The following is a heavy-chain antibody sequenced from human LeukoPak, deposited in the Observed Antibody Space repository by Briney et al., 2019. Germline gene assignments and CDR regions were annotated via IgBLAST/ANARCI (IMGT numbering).Heavy chain of an antibody. J-gene: IGHJ4*02. Sequence: PGGSLRLSCAASGFTFASYAMSWVRQTPGNGLEWVSVIIGSVASTYYADSVKGRFTISRDNSKNTLYLQMNSLRADDTAVYYCARGGYDYVEVGYFDYWGQGTLVTVSS. CDR2: IIGSVAST. CDR1: GFTFASYA. D-gene: IGHD5-12*01. V-gene: IGHV3-23*01. CDR3: ARGGYDYVEVGYFDY.